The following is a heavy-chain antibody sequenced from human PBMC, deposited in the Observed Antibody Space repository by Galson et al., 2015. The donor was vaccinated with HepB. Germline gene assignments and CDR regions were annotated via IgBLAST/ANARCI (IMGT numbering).Heavy chain of an antibody. CDR1: GFTFSSYG. V-gene: IGHV3-33*01. Sequence: LRLSCAASGFTFSSYGMRWVRQAPGKGLEWVAVIWYDGSNKYYADSVKGRFTISRDNSKNTLYLQMNSLRAEDTAVYYCAREPAPYYDSSGSGDAFDIWGQGTMVTVSS. CDR3: AREPAPYYDSSGSGDAFDI. CDR2: IWYDGSNK. D-gene: IGHD3-22*01. J-gene: IGHJ3*02.